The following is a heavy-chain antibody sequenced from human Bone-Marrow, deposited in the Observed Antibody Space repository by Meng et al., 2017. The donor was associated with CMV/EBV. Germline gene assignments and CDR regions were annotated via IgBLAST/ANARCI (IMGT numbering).Heavy chain of an antibody. CDR1: GYSFTSYW. CDR2: IYPGDSDT. CDR3: ARPGGDCSSTSCQGYYYYGMDV. Sequence: GESLKISCKGSGYSFTSYWIGWVRQMPGKGLEWMGIIYPGDSDTRYSLSFQGQVTISADKSISTAYLQWSSLKASDTAMYYCARPGGDCSSTSCQGYYYYGMDVWGQGTTVTVSS. V-gene: IGHV5-51*01. J-gene: IGHJ6*02. D-gene: IGHD2-2*01.